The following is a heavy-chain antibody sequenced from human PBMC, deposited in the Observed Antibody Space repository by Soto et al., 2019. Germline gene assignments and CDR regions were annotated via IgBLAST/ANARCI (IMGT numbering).Heavy chain of an antibody. CDR2: INAGKGNT. CDR1: GYTFTNYA. D-gene: IGHD1-26*01. V-gene: IGHV1-3*01. J-gene: IGHJ2*01. Sequence: ASVKVSCKASGYTFTNYAMHWVRQAPGQRLEWMGWINAGKGNTKYSQKFQGRVTITRDTSASTAYLELSSLRFEDTAVYYCARGGSLYWYFDLWGRGTLVTVSS. CDR3: ARGGSLYWYFDL.